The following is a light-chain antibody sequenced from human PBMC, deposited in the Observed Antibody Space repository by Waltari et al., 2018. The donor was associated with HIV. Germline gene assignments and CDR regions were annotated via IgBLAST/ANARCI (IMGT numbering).Light chain of an antibody. CDR2: TRN. CDR1: NSNIGTYS. J-gene: IGLJ3*02. V-gene: IGLV1-44*01. Sequence: QSVLTQSPSASATPGQTVTISCAGGNSNIGTYSVTWYQHLPGTAPNTLLYTRNQRPSGVPDRFSGSVSGTSASLTITGLQPADEAYYYCASWDDTFNGPVFGGGTKLTVL. CDR3: ASWDDTFNGPV.